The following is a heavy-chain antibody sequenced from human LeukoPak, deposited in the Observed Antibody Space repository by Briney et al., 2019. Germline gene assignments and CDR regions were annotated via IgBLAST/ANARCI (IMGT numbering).Heavy chain of an antibody. CDR3: ARVAPGDYYYYMDV. CDR1: GDSISSFY. J-gene: IGHJ6*03. V-gene: IGHV4-4*07. D-gene: IGHD3-10*01. CDR2: IYSSGST. Sequence: SETLSLTCTVSGDSISSFYWSWIRQPAGKGLEWIGRIYSSGSTNYNPSLESRVTMSVDTSKNQLSLKLSSVTAADTAVYYCARVAPGDYYYYMDVWGKGTTVTVSS.